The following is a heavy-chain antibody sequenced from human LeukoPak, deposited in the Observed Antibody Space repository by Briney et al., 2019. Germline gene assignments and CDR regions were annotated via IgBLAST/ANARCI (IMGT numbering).Heavy chain of an antibody. V-gene: IGHV3-9*01. CDR1: GFTFDDYA. D-gene: IGHD2-15*01. J-gene: IGHJ3*02. Sequence: GGSLRLSCAASGFTFDDYAMHWVRQAPGKGLEWVSGISWNSGSIGYADSVKGRFTISRDNAKNSLYLQMNSLRAEDTALYYCAKFSRKVVAAIRAGAFDIWGQGTMVTVSS. CDR2: ISWNSGSI. CDR3: AKFSRKVVAAIRAGAFDI.